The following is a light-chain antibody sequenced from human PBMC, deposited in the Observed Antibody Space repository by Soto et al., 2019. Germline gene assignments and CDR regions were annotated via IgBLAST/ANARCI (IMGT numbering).Light chain of an antibody. CDR3: VSFTSSTTYV. J-gene: IGLJ1*01. V-gene: IGLV2-14*03. CDR2: DVA. CDR1: SSDVGGSNF. Sequence: QSALTQPASVSASPGQSITISCTGTSSDVGGSNFVSWYQQHPGKPPKLIIYDVATRPSGVSNRFSGSKSGSTASLIISRLQTEDEADYYCVSFTSSTTYVFGSGTSSPS.